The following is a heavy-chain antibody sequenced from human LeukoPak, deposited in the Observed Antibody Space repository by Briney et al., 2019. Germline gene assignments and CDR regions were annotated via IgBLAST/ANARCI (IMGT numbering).Heavy chain of an antibody. CDR2: TYYSGTT. CDR3: VRGQVSSSWYRDEEFDI. D-gene: IGHD6-13*01. CDR1: GGFISSGGYS. J-gene: IGHJ3*02. Sequence: PSQTLSLTCTVSGGFISSGGYSWNWIRQHPGKGLEWLGYTYYSGTTNSNPSLKRRVIISVDTSKNQFSLRLNSVTAADTAVYYCVRGQVSSSWYRDEEFDIWGQGTMVTVSS. V-gene: IGHV4-31*03.